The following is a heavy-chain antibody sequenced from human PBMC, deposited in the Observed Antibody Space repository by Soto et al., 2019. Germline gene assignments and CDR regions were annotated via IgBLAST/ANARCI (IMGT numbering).Heavy chain of an antibody. J-gene: IGHJ4*02. Sequence: SETLSLTCTVSGGSISSYYWSWIRQPPGKGLEWIGYIYYSGSTNYNPSLKSRVTISVDTSKNQFSLKLSSVTAADTAVYYCARGVTMIVLYNWGQGTLVTVSS. CDR1: GGSISSYY. CDR3: ARGVTMIVLYN. D-gene: IGHD3-22*01. CDR2: IYYSGST. V-gene: IGHV4-59*01.